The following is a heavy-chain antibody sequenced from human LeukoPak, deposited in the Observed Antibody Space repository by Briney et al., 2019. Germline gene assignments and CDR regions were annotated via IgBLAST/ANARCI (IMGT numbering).Heavy chain of an antibody. Sequence: ASVKVSCKASGYTFTGYYMHWVRQAPGQGLEWMGWINPNSGGTNYAQKFQGRVTMTRDTSISTAYMELIRLRSGDTAVYYCASAWADSSGHDYWGQGTLVTVSS. CDR3: ASAWADSSGHDY. CDR1: GYTFTGYY. V-gene: IGHV1-2*02. J-gene: IGHJ4*02. CDR2: INPNSGGT. D-gene: IGHD3-22*01.